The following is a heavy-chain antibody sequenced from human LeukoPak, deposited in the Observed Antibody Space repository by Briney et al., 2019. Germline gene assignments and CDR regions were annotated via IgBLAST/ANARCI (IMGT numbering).Heavy chain of an antibody. CDR2: ISTSGTSI. CDR1: GFTFSDYY. J-gene: IGHJ6*03. D-gene: IGHD4-17*01. CDR3: ARDATTELGTVYMDV. V-gene: IGHV3-11*04. Sequence: GGSLRLSCAASGFTFSDYYMSWIRQAPGKGLEWLSHISTSGTSIHYADSVKGRFTISRDNAENSLYLQMDSLRVEDTAVYFCARDATTELGTVYMDVWGKGTTVTISS.